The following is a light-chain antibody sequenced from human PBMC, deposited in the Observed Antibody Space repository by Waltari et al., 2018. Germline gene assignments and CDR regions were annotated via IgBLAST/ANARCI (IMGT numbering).Light chain of an antibody. Sequence: DIVLTQSPATLSLSPGEGAPLSCRARQSVSNYLAWYQPKPGQAPRLLIYGTYNRAAGIPARFSGSGSGTEVTLNISSLEPEDFAVYYCQQRASGPNTFGQGTKLEIK. CDR1: QSVSNY. CDR3: QQRASGPNT. CDR2: GTY. J-gene: IGKJ2*01. V-gene: IGKV3-11*01.